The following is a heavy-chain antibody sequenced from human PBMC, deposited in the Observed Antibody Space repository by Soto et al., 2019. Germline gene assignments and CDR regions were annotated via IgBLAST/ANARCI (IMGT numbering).Heavy chain of an antibody. V-gene: IGHV2-5*01. CDR3: AHRVIGPAAPQIDS. CDR2: IFWNDDK. J-gene: IGHJ4*02. D-gene: IGHD6-6*01. Sequence: QITLKESGPPLVKPTQTLTLTCTFSGFSLSASGVEVAWIRQPPGKALEWLALIFWNDDKFYTSSLRNRLTITKDTSKNQVILTLTNMEPEDAATYSWAHRVIGPAAPQIDSWGPGTLVTVSS. CDR1: GFSLSASGVE.